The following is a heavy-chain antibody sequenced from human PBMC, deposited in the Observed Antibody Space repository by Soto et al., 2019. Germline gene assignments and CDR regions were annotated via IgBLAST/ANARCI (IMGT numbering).Heavy chain of an antibody. CDR3: ARDVI. CDR2: IKEDGSEK. J-gene: IGHJ4*02. V-gene: IGHV3-7*05. Sequence: PGGSLRLSCAASGFSFSSFWMSWVRQAPGKGLEWVAAIKEDGSEKNYVDSVRGRLTISRDNAKNSLYLQMNSLRADDTAVYYCARDVIWGQGSLVTVSS. CDR1: GFSFSSFW.